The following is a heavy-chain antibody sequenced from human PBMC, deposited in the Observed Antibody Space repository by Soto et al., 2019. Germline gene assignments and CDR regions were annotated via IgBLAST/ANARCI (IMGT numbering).Heavy chain of an antibody. CDR1: GFIFSNYA. Sequence: VQLLESGGGLVQPGGSLRLSCAASGFIFSNYAMTWVRQAPGKGLERVSTISGSGGTTYYTDSVKGRFTISRDNSKNTLYLQMESLTAEDTAVYYCAKSPLRTTSGFDYWGQGTLGTVSS. J-gene: IGHJ4*02. CDR2: ISGSGGTT. D-gene: IGHD4-17*01. CDR3: AKSPLRTTSGFDY. V-gene: IGHV3-23*01.